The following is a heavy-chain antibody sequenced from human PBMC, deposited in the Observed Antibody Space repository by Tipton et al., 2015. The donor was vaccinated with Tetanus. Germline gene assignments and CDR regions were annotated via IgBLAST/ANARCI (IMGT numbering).Heavy chain of an antibody. J-gene: IGHJ5*02. CDR1: GYTFTHYG. CDR2: INAGNGNT. Sequence: QLVQSGAEVKKPGASVKVSCKASGYTFTHYGMHWVRQAPGQRLEWMGWINAGNGNTKYSQKFQGRATITSDTSASTGYMELSSLRSEDTAVYYCARGVTGTTAWFDPWGQGTLVTVSS. CDR3: ARGVTGTTAWFDP. D-gene: IGHD1-7*01. V-gene: IGHV1-3*01.